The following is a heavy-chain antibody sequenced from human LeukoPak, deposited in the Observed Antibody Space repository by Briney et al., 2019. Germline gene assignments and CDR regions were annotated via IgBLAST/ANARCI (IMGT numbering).Heavy chain of an antibody. CDR2: ISGSGGNT. V-gene: IGHV3-23*01. CDR1: GLTLSSDA. J-gene: IGHJ4*02. Sequence: PGGSLRLSCAAPGLTLSSDAMSWARQAPGKGLEWVSAISGSGGNTYYADSVKGRFTISRDNSKNTLYLQMNSLRAEDTAVYYCARGRGGRWYFDYWGQGTLVTVSS. D-gene: IGHD3-16*02. CDR3: ARGRGGRWYFDY.